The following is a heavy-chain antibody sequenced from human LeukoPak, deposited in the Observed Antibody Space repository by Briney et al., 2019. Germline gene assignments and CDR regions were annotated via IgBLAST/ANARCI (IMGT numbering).Heavy chain of an antibody. Sequence: GGSLRLSCAASGFTFSSYGMHWVRQAPGKGLEWVAFIRYDGSNKYYADSVKGRFTISRDNSKNTLYLQMNSLRAEDTAVYYCARGVAGREGGDYWGQGTLVTVSS. V-gene: IGHV3-30*02. CDR2: IRYDGSNK. CDR3: ARGVAGREGGDY. J-gene: IGHJ4*02. D-gene: IGHD6-19*01. CDR1: GFTFSSYG.